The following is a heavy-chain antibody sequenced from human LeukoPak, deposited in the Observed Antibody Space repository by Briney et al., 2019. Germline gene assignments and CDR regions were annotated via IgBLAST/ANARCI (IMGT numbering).Heavy chain of an antibody. CDR1: GYTFTSYA. V-gene: IGHV1-3*01. CDR2: INAGNGNT. Sequence: ASVKVSCKASGYTFTSYAMHWVRQAPGQRLEWTGWINAGNGNTKYSQKFQGRVTITRDTSASTASMELSSLRSEDTAVYYCARGLSSSWGFDYWGQGTLVTVSS. J-gene: IGHJ4*02. CDR3: ARGLSSSWGFDY. D-gene: IGHD6-13*01.